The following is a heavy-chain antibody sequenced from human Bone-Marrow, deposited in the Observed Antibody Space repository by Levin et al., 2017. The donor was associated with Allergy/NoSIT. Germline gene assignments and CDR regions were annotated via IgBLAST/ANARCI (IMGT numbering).Heavy chain of an antibody. D-gene: IGHD6-6*01. CDR3: AKYAIPSGVAARRGGDFDY. Sequence: GASVKVSCAASGFTFSSYAMSWVRQAPGKGLEWVSAISGSGGSTYYADSVKGRFTISRDNSKNTLYLQMNSLRAEDTAVYYCAKYAIPSGVAARRGGDFDYWGQGTLVTVSS. CDR2: ISGSGGST. J-gene: IGHJ4*02. V-gene: IGHV3-23*01. CDR1: GFTFSSYA.